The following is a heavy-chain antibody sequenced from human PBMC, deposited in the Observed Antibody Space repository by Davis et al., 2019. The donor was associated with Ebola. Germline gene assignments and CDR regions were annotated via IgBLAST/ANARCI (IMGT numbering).Heavy chain of an antibody. V-gene: IGHV3-48*03. J-gene: IGHJ4*02. CDR2: IDTSGGST. D-gene: IGHD5-18*01. CDR1: GFTFSTSE. Sequence: GESLKISCAASGFTFSTSEMNWVRQAPGKGLEWISFIDTSGGSTNYADSVKGRFTISRDNAKNSLYLQMNSLRAEDTAVYYCARDSGADTAMVGGYFDYWGQGTLVTVSS. CDR3: ARDSGADTAMVGGYFDY.